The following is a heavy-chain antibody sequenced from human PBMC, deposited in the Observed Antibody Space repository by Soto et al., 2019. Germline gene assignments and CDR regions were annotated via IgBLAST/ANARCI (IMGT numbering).Heavy chain of an antibody. CDR2: IIPIFGTA. J-gene: IGHJ6*02. D-gene: IGHD3-22*01. CDR1: GGTFSSYA. V-gene: IGHV1-69*13. CDR3: AGVPDSSGYYYYYYGMDV. Sequence: SVKVSCKASGGTFSSYAISWVRQAPGQGLEWMGGIIPIFGTANYAQKFQGRVTITADESTSTAHMELSSLRSEDTAVYYCAGVPDSSGYYYYYYGMDVWGQGTTVTVSS.